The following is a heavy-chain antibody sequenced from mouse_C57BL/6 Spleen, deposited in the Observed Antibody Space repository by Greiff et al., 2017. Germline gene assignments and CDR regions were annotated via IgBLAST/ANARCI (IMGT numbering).Heavy chain of an antibody. CDR2: ISYDGSN. D-gene: IGHD1-1*01. CDR1: GYSITSGYY. Sequence: EVQVVESGPGLVKPSQSLSLTCSVTGYSITSGYYWNWIRQFPGNKLEWMGYISYDGSNNYNPSLKNRISITRDTSKNQFFLKLNSVTTEDTATYYCATTVVAGGAMDYWGQGTSVTVSS. CDR3: ATTVVAGGAMDY. J-gene: IGHJ4*01. V-gene: IGHV3-6*01.